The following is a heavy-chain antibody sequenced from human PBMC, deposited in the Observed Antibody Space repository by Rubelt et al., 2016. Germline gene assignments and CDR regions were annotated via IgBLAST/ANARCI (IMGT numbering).Heavy chain of an antibody. Sequence: EVQLVESGGGLVQPGGSLRLSCAASGFTFSNYAMSWVRQAPGKGLEWVSAVSGSGGSTYYADSVKGRFTISRDNAKTSLYLQMDSLTAEDTAVYYCTRALTTMGVPRYFDYWGQGTLVTVSS. V-gene: IGHV3-23*04. CDR2: VSGSGGST. CDR3: TRALTTMGVPRYFDY. D-gene: IGHD4-11*01. CDR1: GFTFSNYA. J-gene: IGHJ4*02.